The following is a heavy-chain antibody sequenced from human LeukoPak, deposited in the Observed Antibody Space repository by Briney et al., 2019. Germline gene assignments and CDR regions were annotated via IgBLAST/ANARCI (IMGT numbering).Heavy chain of an antibody. D-gene: IGHD3-22*01. CDR3: ARAPMIVVVFPPRLDY. Sequence: ASVKVSCKTSGYTFTGYYMHWVRQAPGQGLEWMGWINPTTGGTNYAQKFQGRVTMTSDTSISTAYMELSSLRSDDTAVYYCARAPMIVVVFPPRLDYWGQGTLVTVSS. CDR2: INPTTGGT. J-gene: IGHJ4*02. V-gene: IGHV1-2*02. CDR1: GYTFTGYY.